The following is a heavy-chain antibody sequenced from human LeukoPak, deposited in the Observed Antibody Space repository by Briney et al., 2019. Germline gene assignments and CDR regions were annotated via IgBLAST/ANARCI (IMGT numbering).Heavy chain of an antibody. J-gene: IGHJ6*02. CDR1: GYTFTSYY. V-gene: IGHV1-46*01. CDR2: INPSGGST. D-gene: IGHD5-24*01. Sequence: VASVKVSCKASGYTFTSYYMHWVRQAPGQGLEWMGIINPSGGSTSYAQKLQGRVTMTRDTSTSTAYMELSSLRSEDTAVYYCATTPAPLRDGYNLWWVENYYYYGMDVWGQGTTVTVSS. CDR3: ATTPAPLRDGYNLWWVENYYYYGMDV.